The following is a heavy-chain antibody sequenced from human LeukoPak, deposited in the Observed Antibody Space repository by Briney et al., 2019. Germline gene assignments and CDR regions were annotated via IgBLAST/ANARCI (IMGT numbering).Heavy chain of an antibody. D-gene: IGHD3-3*01. CDR2: ISAYNGNT. CDR3: ARGRRGVTIFGVAFNSDGAFDI. J-gene: IGHJ3*02. CDR1: GYTFTSYG. V-gene: IGHV1-18*01. Sequence: ASVKVSCKASGYTFTSYGISWVRQAPGQGLEWMGWISAYNGNTNYAQKLQGRVTMTTDTSTSTAYMELRSPRSDDTAVYYCARGRRGVTIFGVAFNSDGAFDIWGQGTMVTVSS.